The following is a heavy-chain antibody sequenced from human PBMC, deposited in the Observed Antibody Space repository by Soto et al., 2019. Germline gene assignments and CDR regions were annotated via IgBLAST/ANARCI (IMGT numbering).Heavy chain of an antibody. CDR3: ARDKGSSSWHSFDY. Sequence: SETLSLTCTVSGGSVSSGSYYWSWIRQPPGKGLEWIGYIYYSGSTNYNPSLKSRVTISVDTSKNQFSLKLSSVTAADTAVYYCARDKGSSSWHSFDYWGQGTLVTVSS. CDR2: IYYSGST. CDR1: GGSVSSGSYY. D-gene: IGHD2-2*01. J-gene: IGHJ4*02. V-gene: IGHV4-61*01.